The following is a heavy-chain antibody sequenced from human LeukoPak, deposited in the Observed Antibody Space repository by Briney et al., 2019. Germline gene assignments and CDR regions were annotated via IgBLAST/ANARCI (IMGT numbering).Heavy chain of an antibody. CDR2: INHSGST. J-gene: IGHJ4*02. CDR1: GGSFSGYY. D-gene: IGHD3-10*01. CDR3: ARAHDYYGSGSYPPPFDY. V-gene: IGHV4-34*01. Sequence: PSETLSLTCAVYGGSFSGYYWSWIRQPPGKGLEWIGEINHSGSTNYNPSLKSRVTISVDTSKNQFSLKLSSVTAADTAVYYCARAHDYYGSGSYPPPFDYWGQGTLVTVSS.